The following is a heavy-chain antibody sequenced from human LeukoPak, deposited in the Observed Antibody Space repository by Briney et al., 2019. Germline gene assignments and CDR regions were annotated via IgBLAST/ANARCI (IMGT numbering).Heavy chain of an antibody. CDR1: GGSFSGYY. Sequence: SEALSLTCAVYGGSFSGYYWSWIRQPPGKGLEWIGEINYSGSTNYNPSLKSRVTISVDTSKNQFSLKLSSVTAADTAVYYCARLRMVRGVNHGMDVWGKGTTVTVSS. CDR3: ARLRMVRGVNHGMDV. V-gene: IGHV4-34*01. CDR2: INYSGST. J-gene: IGHJ6*04. D-gene: IGHD3-10*01.